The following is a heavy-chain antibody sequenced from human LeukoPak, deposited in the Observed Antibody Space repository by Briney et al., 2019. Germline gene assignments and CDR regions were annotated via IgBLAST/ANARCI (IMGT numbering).Heavy chain of an antibody. CDR3: ARHSYYEYFPH. V-gene: IGHV4-59*08. J-gene: IGHJ1*01. CDR2: IYSSGST. D-gene: IGHD2-8*01. CDR1: GGSISTFY. Sequence: RSSETLSLTCTVSGGSISTFYWSWIRQPPGKGLEWIGFIYSSGSTYYNPSLKSRVTISGDTSKNQFSLKLSSVTAADTAVYYCARHSYYEYFPHWGQGILVTVSS.